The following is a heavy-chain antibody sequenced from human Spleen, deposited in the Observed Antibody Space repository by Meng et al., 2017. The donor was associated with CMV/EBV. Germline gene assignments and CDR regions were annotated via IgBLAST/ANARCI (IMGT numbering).Heavy chain of an antibody. J-gene: IGHJ4*02. CDR1: GFTFSNYW. D-gene: IGHD2-2*01. CDR3: SRDPEYCSNTSCYLFDY. Sequence: GESLKISCAASGFTFSNYWMSWVRQAPGKGLEWVGFIRSKAYGGTTEYAASVKGRFTISRDDSKSIAYLQMNSLKTEDTAVYYCSRDPEYCSNTSCYLFDYWGQGTLVTVSS. CDR2: IRSKAYGGTT. V-gene: IGHV3-49*04.